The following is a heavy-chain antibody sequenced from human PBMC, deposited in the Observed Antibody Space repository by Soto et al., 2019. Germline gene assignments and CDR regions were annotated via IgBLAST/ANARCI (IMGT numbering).Heavy chain of an antibody. CDR1: GYTFSGYM. D-gene: IGHD2-21*02. CDR2: ISGYNVNT. Sequence: GASVDVSFKASGYTFSGYMITLFRDAPLQGLGWMGRISGYNVNTNYARTLRGRITLTTDTYTSTAYMELRSLTSDDTAVYYCARDVFCGGDTACPDMEVWGKGNTVSVS. V-gene: IGHV1-18*04. CDR3: ARDVFCGGDTACPDMEV. J-gene: IGHJ6*04.